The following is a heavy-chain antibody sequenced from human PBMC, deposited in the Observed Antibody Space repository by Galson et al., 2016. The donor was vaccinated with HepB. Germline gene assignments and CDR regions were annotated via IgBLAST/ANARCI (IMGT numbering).Heavy chain of an antibody. D-gene: IGHD5-12*01. CDR3: ARGHIVATVDYYYYGLDV. V-gene: IGHV1-3*01. Sequence: SVKVSCKASGYTFTTYAMYWVRQAPGQRLEWMGWINAANGDTKYSQKLQGRGTITWDTSANTAYMELSSLRSEDTAVYYCARGHIVATVDYYYYGLDVWGQGTAVTVSS. CDR1: GYTFTTYA. CDR2: INAANGDT. J-gene: IGHJ6*02.